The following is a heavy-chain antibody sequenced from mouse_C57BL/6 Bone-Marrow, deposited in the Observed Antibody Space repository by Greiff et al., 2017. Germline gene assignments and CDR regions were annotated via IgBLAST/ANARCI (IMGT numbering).Heavy chain of an antibody. J-gene: IGHJ2*01. D-gene: IGHD1-1*01. CDR2: IYPSDSET. CDR3: ARSEGYYGVHYFDY. Sequence: VQLQQPGAELVRPGSSVKLSCKASGYTFTSYWMDWVKQRPGQGLEWIGNIYPSDSETHYNQKFKDKATLTVDKSSSTAYMQLSSLTSEDSAVYYCARSEGYYGVHYFDYWGQGTTLTVSS. V-gene: IGHV1-61*01. CDR1: GYTFTSYW.